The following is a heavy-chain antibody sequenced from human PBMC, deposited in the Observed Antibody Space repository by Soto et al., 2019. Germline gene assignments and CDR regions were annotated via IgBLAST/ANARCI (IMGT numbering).Heavy chain of an antibody. Sequence: PGGSLRLSCAASGLTFSNYWMHWVRQAPGKGLVWVSRINSDGNNTGYADSVKGRFTISRDNAKNTLYLQMSSLRAEDTAVYYCGAPKDDYWGQGILVTSPQ. CDR1: GLTFSNYW. CDR2: INSDGNNT. CDR3: GAPKDDY. V-gene: IGHV3-74*01. J-gene: IGHJ4*02.